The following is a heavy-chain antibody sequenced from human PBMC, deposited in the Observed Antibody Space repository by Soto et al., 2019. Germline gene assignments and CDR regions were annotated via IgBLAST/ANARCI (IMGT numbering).Heavy chain of an antibody. D-gene: IGHD6-13*01. J-gene: IGHJ5*02. CDR3: AKAYSNSWPNDWFDP. CDR2: ITGRGAGS. V-gene: IGHV3-23*01. CDR1: GFTFSSYA. Sequence: GGSLRLSCAASGFTFSSYAMNWVRQAPGKGLEWVSGITGRGAGSYYSDSVKGRFTISRDNSKNTLYLQMNSLRAEDTAVYYCAKAYSNSWPNDWFDPWGQGTLVTVPS.